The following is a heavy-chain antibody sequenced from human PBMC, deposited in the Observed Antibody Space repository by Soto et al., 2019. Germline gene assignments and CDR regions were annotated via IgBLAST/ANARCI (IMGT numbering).Heavy chain of an antibody. CDR3: ATGLCGGDCYGCFDY. Sequence: QVQLVQSGAEVKRPGASVKVSSKVPGYTLSELSMHWVRQAPGKGLEWMGGFDPEDGETIYAQKFQGRVTMTEDTSTDTAYMELSSLRSEDTAVYYCATGLCGGDCYGCFDYWGQGTLVTVSS. V-gene: IGHV1-24*01. CDR2: FDPEDGET. CDR1: GYTLSELS. D-gene: IGHD2-21*02. J-gene: IGHJ4*02.